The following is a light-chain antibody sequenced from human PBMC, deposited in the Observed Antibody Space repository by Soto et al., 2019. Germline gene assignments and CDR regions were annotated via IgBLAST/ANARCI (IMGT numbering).Light chain of an antibody. Sequence: QSVLTQPPSASGTTGQRVTISCSGSSSNIGSNYVYWYQQLPGTAPKLLIYRNDQRPSGVPDRFSGSKSGTSASLAISGLRSDDEADYYCAAWDDSLSGVVFGGGTKLTVL. J-gene: IGLJ3*02. CDR1: SSNIGSNY. CDR2: RND. V-gene: IGLV1-47*01. CDR3: AAWDDSLSGVV.